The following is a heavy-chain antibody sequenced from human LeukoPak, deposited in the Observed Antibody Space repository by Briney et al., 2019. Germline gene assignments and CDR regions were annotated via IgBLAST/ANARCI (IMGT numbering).Heavy chain of an antibody. CDR3: AKVNGAIFGVAGYFDY. CDR1: GFSFRSYA. Sequence: GGSLRLSCAASGFSFRSYAMSWVRQAPGKGLEWVSAISGSGTNTYYADSVKGRFTISRDNSKNTLDLQMNSLRAEDTAVYYCAKVNGAIFGVAGYFDYWGQGTLVTVSS. J-gene: IGHJ4*02. D-gene: IGHD3-3*02. CDR2: ISGSGTNT. V-gene: IGHV3-23*01.